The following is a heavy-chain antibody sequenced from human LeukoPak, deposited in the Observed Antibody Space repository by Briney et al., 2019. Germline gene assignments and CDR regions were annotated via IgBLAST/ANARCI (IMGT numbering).Heavy chain of an antibody. J-gene: IGHJ4*02. CDR3: ARDKDWAFDY. CDR2: ISSSSSTI. D-gene: IGHD3/OR15-3a*01. V-gene: IGHV3-48*04. CDR1: GFTFSSYS. Sequence: QPGGSLRLSCAASGFTFSSYSMNWVRQAPGKGLEWVSYISSSSSTIYYADSVKGRFTISRDNAKNSLYLQMNSLRAEDTAVYYCARDKDWAFDYWGQGTLVTVSS.